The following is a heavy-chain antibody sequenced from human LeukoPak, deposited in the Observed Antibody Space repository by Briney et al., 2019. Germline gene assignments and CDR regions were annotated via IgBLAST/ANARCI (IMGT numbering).Heavy chain of an antibody. Sequence: GGSLRLSCAASGFTSSSYCMSWVRQAPGKGLEWVANIKQDGSEKYYVGSVRGRFTISRDNAKNSLYLQMNSLRAEDTAVYYCAKTSGYSWGQGTLVTVSS. CDR1: GFTSSSYC. J-gene: IGHJ4*02. CDR3: AKTSGYS. D-gene: IGHD5-18*01. CDR2: IKQDGSEK. V-gene: IGHV3-7*01.